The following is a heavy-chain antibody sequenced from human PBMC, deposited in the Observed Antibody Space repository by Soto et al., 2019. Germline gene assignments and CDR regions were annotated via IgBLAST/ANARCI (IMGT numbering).Heavy chain of an antibody. J-gene: IGHJ6*03. Sequence: EVQRAESGGGLAQPGGSLGLSCAASGFTLSGYAMDWFRQAPGKGLEYVSGISSNGVGTYYANSVQGRFTISRDNSKNTVYLQMGSLRPEDMAVYYCARRARPDFYYMDVWGKGTTVTVSS. CDR1: GFTLSGYA. D-gene: IGHD6-6*01. V-gene: IGHV3-64*01. CDR2: ISSNGVGT. CDR3: ARRARPDFYYMDV.